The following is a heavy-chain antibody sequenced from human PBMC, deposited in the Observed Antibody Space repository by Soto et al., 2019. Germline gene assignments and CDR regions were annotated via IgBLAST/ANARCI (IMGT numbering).Heavy chain of an antibody. CDR1: GFTFGDYA. V-gene: IGHV3-49*03. D-gene: IGHD4-17*01. J-gene: IGHJ4*02. CDR3: TRLSMTTVTIPFDY. CDR2: IRSKAYGGTT. Sequence: GGSLRLSCTASGFTFGDYAMSWFRQAPGKGLEWVGFIRSKAYGGTTEYAASVKGRFTISRDDSKSIAYLQMNSLKTEDTAVYYCTRLSMTTVTIPFDYWGQGTLVTVSS.